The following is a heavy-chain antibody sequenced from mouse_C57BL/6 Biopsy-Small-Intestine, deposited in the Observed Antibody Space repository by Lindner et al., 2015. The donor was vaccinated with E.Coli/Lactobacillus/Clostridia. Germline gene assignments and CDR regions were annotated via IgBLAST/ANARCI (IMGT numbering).Heavy chain of an antibody. V-gene: IGHV1-36*01. CDR2: FAPGVGAI. CDR1: GYTLSELS. Sequence: SVKVSCKISGYTLSELSMHWVRQAPGKRLEWMGGFAPGVGAIIYAQKFQGRVTITEDTSTDTAYMEVINLTFEDTAVYYCAPAPGLRVAYWGQGTLVTVSS. D-gene: IGHD1-1*01. J-gene: IGHJ3*01. CDR3: APAPGLRVAY.